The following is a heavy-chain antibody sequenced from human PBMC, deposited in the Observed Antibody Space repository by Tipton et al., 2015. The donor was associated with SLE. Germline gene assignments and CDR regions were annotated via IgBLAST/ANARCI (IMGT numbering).Heavy chain of an antibody. J-gene: IGHJ6*03. Sequence: QLVQSGAEVKKPGASVKVSCKTSGYIFTRFGISWVRQAPGQGLEWMGWITVYNDNANYAREFQGRVTMTIDMSTSTAHMELRSLTSDDTAVYYCARELGGDYYFHYMDVWGKGTTVTVSS. CDR3: ARELGGDYYFHYMDV. D-gene: IGHD7-27*01. CDR2: ITVYNDNA. CDR1: GYIFTRFG. V-gene: IGHV1-18*01.